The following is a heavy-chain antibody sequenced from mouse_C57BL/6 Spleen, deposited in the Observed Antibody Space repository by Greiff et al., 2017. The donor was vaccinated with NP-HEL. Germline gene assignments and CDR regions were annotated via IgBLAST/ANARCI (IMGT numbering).Heavy chain of an antibody. CDR1: GYTFTDYY. V-gene: IGHV1-76*01. Sequence: QVQLKQSGAELVRPGASVKLSCKASGYTFTDYYINWVKQRPGQGLEWIARIYPGSGNTYYNEKFMGKATLTADKSSSTAYMQLSSLTSEDSAVYFCGRAGSNWERDFDVWGTGTTVTVSS. CDR2: IYPGSGNT. CDR3: GRAGSNWERDFDV. D-gene: IGHD4-1*01. J-gene: IGHJ1*03.